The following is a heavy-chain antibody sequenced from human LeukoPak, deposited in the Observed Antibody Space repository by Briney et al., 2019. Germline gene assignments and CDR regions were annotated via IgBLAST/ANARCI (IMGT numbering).Heavy chain of an antibody. Sequence: GGSLRLSCAASGFTFSSYGMHWVRQAPGKGLEWVAVISYDGSNKYYADSVKGRFTISRDNSKNTLYLQMNSLRAEDTAVYYCARDYDSSGYYSSLDYWGQGTLVTVSS. CDR1: GFTFSSYG. V-gene: IGHV3-30*19. CDR3: ARDYDSSGYYSSLDY. J-gene: IGHJ4*02. CDR2: ISYDGSNK. D-gene: IGHD3-22*01.